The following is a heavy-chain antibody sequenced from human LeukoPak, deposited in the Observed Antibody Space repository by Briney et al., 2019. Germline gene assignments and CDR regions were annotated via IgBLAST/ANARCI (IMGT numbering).Heavy chain of an antibody. J-gene: IGHJ5*02. D-gene: IGHD5-18*01. CDR2: INPNRGVT. CDR1: EYTFVGHY. Sequence: ASVKVSCKASEYTFVGHYMHWVRQAPGQGLEWMGWINPNRGVTTYAQKFQGRVTMTRDTSISTAYMELSRLSSDDTAVYYCARGRGYSYSWFDPWGQGTLVTVSS. CDR3: ARGRGYSYSWFDP. V-gene: IGHV1-2*02.